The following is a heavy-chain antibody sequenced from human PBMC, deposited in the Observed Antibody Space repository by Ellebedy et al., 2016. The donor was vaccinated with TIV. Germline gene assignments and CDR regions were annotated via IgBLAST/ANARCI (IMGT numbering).Heavy chain of an antibody. V-gene: IGHV6-1*01. CDR1: GDSVSSNGAA. CDR2: TYYRSNWYY. Sequence: MPSETLSLTCAISGDSVSSNGAARNWIRQSPSRGLEWLGRTYYRSNWYYDYALSVRSRMTIKPDTSKNQFSLQLNSVTPEDTAVYYVVRDAPYGLDTYDIWGLGTMVTVSS. CDR3: VRDAPYGLDTYDI. J-gene: IGHJ3*02. D-gene: IGHD2-21*01.